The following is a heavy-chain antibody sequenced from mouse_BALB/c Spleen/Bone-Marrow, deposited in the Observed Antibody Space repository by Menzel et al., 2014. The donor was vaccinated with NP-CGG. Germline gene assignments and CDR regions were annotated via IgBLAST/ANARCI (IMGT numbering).Heavy chain of an antibody. D-gene: IGHD2-10*01. CDR2: INSNGGST. J-gene: IGHJ2*01. Sequence: VQLQQSGGGLVQPGGSLKLSCAASGFTFSRYGMSWVRQTPDKRLELVATINSNGGSTYYPDSVKGRFTISRDNAKNTLYLQMSSLKSEDTAMYYCARDGPYFFDYWGRGTTPTVSS. CDR3: ARDGPYFFDY. V-gene: IGHV5-6-3*01. CDR1: GFTFSRYG.